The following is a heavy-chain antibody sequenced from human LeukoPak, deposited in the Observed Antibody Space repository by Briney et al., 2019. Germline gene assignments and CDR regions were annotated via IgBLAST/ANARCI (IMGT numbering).Heavy chain of an antibody. V-gene: IGHV4-30-2*01. CDR2: IYHSGST. D-gene: IGHD1-7*01. J-gene: IGHJ6*02. CDR1: GGSISSGGYS. CDR3: ARDNWNYGSSMDV. Sequence: PSQTLSLTCAVSGGSISSGGYSWSWIRQPPGKGLEWIGYIYHSGSTYYNPSLKSRVTISVDRSKNQFSLKLSPVTAADTAVYYCARDNWNYGSSMDVWGQGTTVTVSS.